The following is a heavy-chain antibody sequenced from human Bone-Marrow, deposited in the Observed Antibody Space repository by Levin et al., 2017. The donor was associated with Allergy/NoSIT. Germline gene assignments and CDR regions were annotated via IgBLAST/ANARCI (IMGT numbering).Heavy chain of an antibody. CDR3: VRDRGRGGIDY. CDR2: MNPNSGNT. V-gene: IGHV1-8*01. CDR1: GYPFTTHD. Sequence: GESLKISCETSGYPFTTHDINWVRQAAGQGLEWMGWMNPNSGNTDYAQDFQGRVFMTRNVSTNTAYMELTGLKSEDTAIYYCVRDRGRGGIDYWGQGTLITVSS. D-gene: IGHD1-26*01. J-gene: IGHJ4*02.